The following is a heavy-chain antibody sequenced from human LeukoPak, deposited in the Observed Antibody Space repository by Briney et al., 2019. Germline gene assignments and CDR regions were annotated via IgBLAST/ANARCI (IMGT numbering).Heavy chain of an antibody. Sequence: SETLSLTCTVSGGSISSTSYNWGWIRQPPGKGLEWIASIYYSGSTYHNPSLKSRVTISADTPKNQFSLKLSSVTAADTAVYYCARHRSSSLSYYYYMDVWGKGTTVNVSS. CDR3: ARHRSSSLSYYYYMDV. J-gene: IGHJ6*03. CDR1: GGSISSTSYN. CDR2: IYYSGST. D-gene: IGHD6-13*01. V-gene: IGHV4-39*01.